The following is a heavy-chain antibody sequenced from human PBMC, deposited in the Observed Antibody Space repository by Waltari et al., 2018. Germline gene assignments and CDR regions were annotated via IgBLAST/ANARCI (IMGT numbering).Heavy chain of an antibody. D-gene: IGHD4-17*01. V-gene: IGHV4-4*07. CDR2: IFTSGIT. Sequence: QVQLQESGPGLVKPLETLSLTCSVSGGSIRSYYWSWLRQPAGKGLEWIGHIFTSGITKYNPSLKSRVTMSVDTSKNQFSLKLTSVTAADTAVYYCARESGDYSPFDNWGQGTLVTVSS. CDR3: ARESGDYSPFDN. CDR1: GGSIRSYY. J-gene: IGHJ4*02.